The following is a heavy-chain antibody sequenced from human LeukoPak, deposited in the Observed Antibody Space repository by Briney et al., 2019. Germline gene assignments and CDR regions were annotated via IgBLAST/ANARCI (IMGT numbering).Heavy chain of an antibody. D-gene: IGHD3-16*01. Sequence: PGGSLRLSCTTSGFNFRAYWMGWVRQAPGRGPEWVSGIADSGAYTYYADSVKGRFTISRDNSRNTLYLQMNSLRAEDTAVYYCAKDISGLGTAAQLWGQGTLVTVSS. V-gene: IGHV3-23*01. CDR3: AKDISGLGTAAQL. CDR1: GFNFRAYW. CDR2: IADSGAYT. J-gene: IGHJ4*02.